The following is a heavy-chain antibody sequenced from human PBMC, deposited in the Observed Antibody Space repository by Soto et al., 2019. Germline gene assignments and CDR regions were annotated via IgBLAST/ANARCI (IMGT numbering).Heavy chain of an antibody. V-gene: IGHV1-3*01. CDR3: ARAVGITIFGVVRGGMDV. CDR2: INAGNGNT. Sequence: ASVKVSCMASGYTFTSYAMHWVRQAPGQRLEWMGWINAGNGNTKYSQKFQGRVTITRDTSASTAYMELSSLRSEDTAVYYCARAVGITIFGVVRGGMDVWGQGTTVTVSS. CDR1: GYTFTSYA. D-gene: IGHD3-3*01. J-gene: IGHJ6*02.